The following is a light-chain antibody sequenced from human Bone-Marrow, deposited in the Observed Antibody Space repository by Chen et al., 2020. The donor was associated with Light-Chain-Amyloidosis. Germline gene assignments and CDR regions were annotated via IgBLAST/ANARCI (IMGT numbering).Light chain of an antibody. J-gene: IGLJ2*01. CDR1: NIGRKG. CDR3: QVWDIISDQVV. Sequence: SYVVTQPPLVSEAPGQTATITCGGNNIGRKGVHWYQQKPGQAPVLVVYDDSDRPSGIPERFSGSNSGNTATLTISSVEAGDEADYYCQVWDIISDQVVFGGGTKLTVL. V-gene: IGLV3-21*02. CDR2: DDS.